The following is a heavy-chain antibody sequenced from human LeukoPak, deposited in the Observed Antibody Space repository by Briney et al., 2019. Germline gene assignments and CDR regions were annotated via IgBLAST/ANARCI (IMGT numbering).Heavy chain of an antibody. V-gene: IGHV1-46*01. CDR1: GYTFTSYY. CDR3: ARGQGYCSSTSCYAEWFDP. D-gene: IGHD2-2*01. Sequence: ASVKVSCKASGYTFTSYYMHWVRQAPGQGLEWMGIVNPSGGSTSYAQKFQGRVTMTRDTSTSTVYMELSSLRSEDTAVYYCARGQGYCSSTSCYAEWFDPWGQGTLVTVSS. J-gene: IGHJ5*02. CDR2: VNPSGGST.